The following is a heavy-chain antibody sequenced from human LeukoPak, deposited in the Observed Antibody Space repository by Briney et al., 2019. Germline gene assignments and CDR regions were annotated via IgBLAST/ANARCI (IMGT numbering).Heavy chain of an antibody. CDR2: IYYSGST. Sequence: ASETLPLTCTVSDGSINSFYWNWIRQPPGKGLEWIGYIYYSGSTNYNPSLKSRVTISVDTSKNQFSLNLTSVTAADTAVYYCARFTPQGYGWGGYNRFDPWGQGTLVTVSS. V-gene: IGHV4-59*01. CDR1: DGSINSFY. CDR3: ARFTPQGYGWGGYNRFDP. D-gene: IGHD3-16*01. J-gene: IGHJ5*02.